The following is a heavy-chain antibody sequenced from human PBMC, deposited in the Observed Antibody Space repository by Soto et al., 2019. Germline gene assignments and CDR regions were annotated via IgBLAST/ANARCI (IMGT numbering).Heavy chain of an antibody. CDR2: IYSGGST. CDR1: GFTVSSNY. J-gene: IGHJ6*02. D-gene: IGHD3-10*01. CDR3: ARDTVRGSHWPYYYYGMDV. V-gene: IGHV3-53*01. Sequence: EVQLVESGGGLIQPGGSLRLSCAASGFTVSSNYMSWVRQAPGKGLEWVSVIYSGGSTYYADSVKGRFTISRDNSKNTLXXQMNSLRAEDTAVYYCARDTVRGSHWPYYYYGMDVWGQGTTVTVSS.